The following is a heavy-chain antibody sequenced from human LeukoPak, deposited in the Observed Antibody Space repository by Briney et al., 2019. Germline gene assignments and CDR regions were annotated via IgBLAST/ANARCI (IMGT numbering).Heavy chain of an antibody. CDR1: GFTVSSNY. V-gene: IGHV3-53*01. CDR3: ARPIGDGYNPLYYFDY. J-gene: IGHJ4*02. D-gene: IGHD5-24*01. Sequence: GGSLRLSCAASGFTVSSNYMSWVRQAPGKGLEWVSVIYSGGSTYYADSVKGRFTISRDNSKNTLYLQMNSLRAEDTAVYYCARPIGDGYNPLYYFDYWGQGTLVTVSS. CDR2: IYSGGST.